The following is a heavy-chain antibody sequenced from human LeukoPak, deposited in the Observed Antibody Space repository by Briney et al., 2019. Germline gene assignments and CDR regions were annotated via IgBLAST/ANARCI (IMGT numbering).Heavy chain of an antibody. V-gene: IGHV1-69*13. J-gene: IGHJ5*02. CDR3: AREGSEIFGVVEVLNWFDP. D-gene: IGHD3-3*01. CDR1: GGTFSSYA. CDR2: IIPIFGTA. Sequence: SVKVSCKASGGTFSSYAISWVRQAPGQGLEWMGGIIPIFGTANYAQKFQGRVTITADESTSTAYMELSSLRSEDTAVYYCAREGSEIFGVVEVLNWFDPWGQGTLVAVSS.